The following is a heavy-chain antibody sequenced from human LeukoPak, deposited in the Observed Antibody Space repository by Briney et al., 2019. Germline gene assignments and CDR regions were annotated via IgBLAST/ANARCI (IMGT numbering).Heavy chain of an antibody. CDR1: GFIFTDYA. Sequence: GRSLRLSCAASGFIFTDYALHWVRQAPGKGLEWVASVSYDEGNKYYAASVKGRFTISRDNYKNTLYMQMNSLRAEDTAVYYCAKGLGDFGRTGAFDIWGQGTMVTLSS. CDR2: VSYDEGNK. J-gene: IGHJ3*02. V-gene: IGHV3-30-3*01. D-gene: IGHD2-21*02. CDR3: AKGLGDFGRTGAFDI.